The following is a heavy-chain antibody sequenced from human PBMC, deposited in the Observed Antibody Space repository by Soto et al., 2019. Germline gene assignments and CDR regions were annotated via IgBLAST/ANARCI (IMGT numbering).Heavy chain of an antibody. CDR3: ARAASSNTWGFGMDV. Sequence: QVQLVESGGGVVQPGRSLRLSCAASGFTFSSYAMHWVRQAPGKGLEWVALISYDGSNKYYADSVKGRFTISRDNSKNTLYLQMNSLRAEDTAEYYCARAASSNTWGFGMDVWGQGTTVTVSS. CDR1: GFTFSSYA. CDR2: ISYDGSNK. V-gene: IGHV3-30-3*01. D-gene: IGHD6-6*01. J-gene: IGHJ6*02.